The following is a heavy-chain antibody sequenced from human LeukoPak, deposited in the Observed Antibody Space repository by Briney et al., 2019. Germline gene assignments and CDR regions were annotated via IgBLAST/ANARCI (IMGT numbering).Heavy chain of an antibody. Sequence: SETLSLTCTVSGGSTSSNSYYWSWIRQPPGKGLEWAGSMFYSGRTYYNPSLKSRVTISVDMSTNQFSLKLTSVTAADTAVYYCARKAGYYYGSGDYWGQGTLVTVSS. J-gene: IGHJ4*02. V-gene: IGHV4-39*07. CDR3: ARKAGYYYGSGDY. CDR1: GGSTSSNSYY. D-gene: IGHD3-10*01. CDR2: MFYSGRT.